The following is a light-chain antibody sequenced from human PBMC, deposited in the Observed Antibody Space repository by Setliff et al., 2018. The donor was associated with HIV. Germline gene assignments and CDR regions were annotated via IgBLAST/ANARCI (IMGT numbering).Light chain of an antibody. V-gene: IGKV3-11*01. Sequence: EIVLTQSPATLSLSPGEGATLSCRASQSVSSYLAWYQQKPGQAPRLLIYAASNRATGIPARFSVSGSGTDFTLTISSLEPEDFAVYYCQQRSNWPPTFGGGTKVDIK. CDR3: QQRSNWPPT. CDR1: QSVSSY. CDR2: AAS. J-gene: IGKJ4*01.